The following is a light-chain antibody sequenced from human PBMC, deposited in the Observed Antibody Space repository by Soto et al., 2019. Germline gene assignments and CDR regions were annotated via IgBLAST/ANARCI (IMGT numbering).Light chain of an antibody. J-gene: IGKJ3*01. Sequence: IQMTQSPSSLSASVGDSVTITCRASQSISTYLNWYQQKAGLAPKILIYAASSLQSGVPSRFSGSGSGTEFTLTISSLQPEDFSTYFCQQSYINPRAFGPGTKVDIK. CDR1: QSISTY. CDR2: AAS. CDR3: QQSYINPRA. V-gene: IGKV1-39*01.